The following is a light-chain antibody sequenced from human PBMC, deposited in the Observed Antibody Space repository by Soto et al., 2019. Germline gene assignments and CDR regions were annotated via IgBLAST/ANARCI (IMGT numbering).Light chain of an antibody. CDR3: QQYGSSGT. CDR1: QSVNRY. V-gene: IGKV3-11*01. Sequence: EIVLTQSPATLSLSPGERATLSCWASQSVNRYLVWYQQKPGQAPRLLMYDASKRATGIPARFSGSGSGTDFTLTISRLEPEDFAVYYCQQYGSSGTFGQGTKVDI. J-gene: IGKJ1*01. CDR2: DAS.